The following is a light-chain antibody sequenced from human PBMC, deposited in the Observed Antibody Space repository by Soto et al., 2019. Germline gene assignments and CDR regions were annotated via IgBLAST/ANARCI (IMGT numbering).Light chain of an antibody. J-gene: IGLJ2*01. Sequence: QSALTQPASVSGSPGQSITISCSETSSGIGTYNYVSWYQLHPGKVPKLIIYEVSNRPSGVSNRFSGSKSGNTASLTVSGLQAEDEADYYCSSYTTTSTVVFGGGTKLTVL. CDR2: EVS. CDR3: SSYTTTSTVV. CDR1: SSGIGTYNY. V-gene: IGLV2-14*01.